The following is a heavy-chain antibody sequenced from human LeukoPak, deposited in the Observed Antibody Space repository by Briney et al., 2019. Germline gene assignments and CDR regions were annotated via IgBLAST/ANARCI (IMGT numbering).Heavy chain of an antibody. J-gene: IGHJ5*02. Sequence: PGGTLRLSCAASGFTFSSYGMSWVRQAPGKGLEWVSAISGSGGSTYYADSVKGRFTISRDNSKNTLYLQMNSLRAEDTAVYYCAKDHWVEQWLVGANWFDPWGQGTLVTVSS. CDR2: ISGSGGST. V-gene: IGHV3-23*01. CDR3: AKDHWVEQWLVGANWFDP. D-gene: IGHD6-19*01. CDR1: GFTFSSYG.